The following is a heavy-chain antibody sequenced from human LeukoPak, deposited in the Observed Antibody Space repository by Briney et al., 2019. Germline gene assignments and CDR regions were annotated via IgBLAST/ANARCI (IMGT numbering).Heavy chain of an antibody. D-gene: IGHD2-21*02. V-gene: IGHV1-2*02. CDR1: GYTFTGYY. Sequence: ASVKVSCKASGYTFTGYYMHWVRQAPGQGLEWMGWINPNSGGTNYAQKFQGRVTMTRDTSISTAYMELSRLRSEDTAVYYCARGRSKVTAGNDTPKPKEPREEGAFDIWGQGTMVTVSS. CDR3: ARGRSKVTAGNDTPKPKEPREEGAFDI. J-gene: IGHJ3*02. CDR2: INPNSGGT.